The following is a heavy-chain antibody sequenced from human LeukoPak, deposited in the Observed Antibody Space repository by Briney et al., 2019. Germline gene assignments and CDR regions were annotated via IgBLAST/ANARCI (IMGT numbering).Heavy chain of an antibody. CDR2: IKQDGSEK. CDR1: GLTFSSYW. Sequence: GGSLRLSCAASGLTFSSYWMSWVRQAPGKGLEWVANIKQDGSEKYYVDSVKGRFTISRDNAKNSLYLQMNSLRAEDTAVYYCARFYVDTAMVSPDYYYGMDVWGQGTTVTVSS. J-gene: IGHJ6*02. V-gene: IGHV3-7*01. CDR3: ARFYVDTAMVSPDYYYGMDV. D-gene: IGHD5-18*01.